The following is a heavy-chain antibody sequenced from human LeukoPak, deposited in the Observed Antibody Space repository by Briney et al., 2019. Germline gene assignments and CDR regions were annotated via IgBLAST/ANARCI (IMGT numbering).Heavy chain of an antibody. CDR1: GGSSSTYY. V-gene: IGHV4-34*01. J-gene: IGHJ5*02. Sequence: SETLSLTCAVYGGSSSTYYWTWIRQPPGKGLEWIGEISHSGSSNYNPSLKSRVTILLDTSKNQFSLTLRSVTAADTAVYYCARGGSSSWYGGKLYSWFDPWGQGTLVTVSS. D-gene: IGHD6-13*01. CDR3: ARGGSSSWYGGKLYSWFDP. CDR2: ISHSGSS.